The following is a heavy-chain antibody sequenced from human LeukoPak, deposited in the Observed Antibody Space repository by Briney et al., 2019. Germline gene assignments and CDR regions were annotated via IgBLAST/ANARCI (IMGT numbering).Heavy chain of an antibody. CDR3: AELGITMIGGV. V-gene: IGHV3-74*01. J-gene: IGHJ6*04. CDR2: INSDGSNT. D-gene: IGHD3-10*02. Sequence: GGSLRLSCAASGFTFSNYWMHWVRQAPGKGLVWVSRINSDGSNTSYADSVKGRFTISRDNAKNSLYLQMNSLRAEDTAVYYCAELGITMIGGVWGKGTTVTISS. CDR1: GFTFSNYW.